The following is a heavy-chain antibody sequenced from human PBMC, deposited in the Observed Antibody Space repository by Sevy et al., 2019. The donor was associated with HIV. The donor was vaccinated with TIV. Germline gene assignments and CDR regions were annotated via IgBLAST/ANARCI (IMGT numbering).Heavy chain of an antibody. V-gene: IGHV4-38-2*02. Sequence: SESLSLTCTVSGYSISSGYLWGWIRQPPGKGLEWIGSVDHTGNTYYNPSLKSRVTTSVDTSKNQFSLRLSSVTAADTAVYYCANFGRLLIINGDAFDVWGHGTMVTVSS. J-gene: IGHJ3*01. CDR2: VDHTGNT. CDR1: GYSISSGYL. CDR3: ANFGRLLIINGDAFDV. D-gene: IGHD3-9*01.